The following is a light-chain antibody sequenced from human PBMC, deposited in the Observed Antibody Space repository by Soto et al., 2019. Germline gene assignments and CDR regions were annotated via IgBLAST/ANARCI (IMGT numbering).Light chain of an antibody. Sequence: EIVLTQSPGPLSLSPGERATLPCRASQSVSSSYLAWYEQKPGQAARLLIYGASSRAIGIPDRFSGSVSGSDLILTINRLEPEDFAVYFCQQYGSSHTFGQGTRLEI. J-gene: IGKJ5*01. CDR2: GAS. CDR1: QSVSSSY. V-gene: IGKV3-20*01. CDR3: QQYGSSHT.